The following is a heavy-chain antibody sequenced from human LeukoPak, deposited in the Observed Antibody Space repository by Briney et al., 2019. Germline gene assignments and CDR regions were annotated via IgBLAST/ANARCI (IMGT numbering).Heavy chain of an antibody. D-gene: IGHD3-10*01. CDR1: GGSISSYY. CDR3: ARARSHYGNFDY. V-gene: IGHV4-59*01. CDR2: IYYSGST. Sequence: PSETLSLTCTVSGGSISSYYWSWIRQPPGKGLEWIGYIYYSGSTNYNPSLKSRVTISVDTSKNQFSLKLSSVTAADTAVYYCARARSHYGNFDYWGQGTLVTASS. J-gene: IGHJ4*02.